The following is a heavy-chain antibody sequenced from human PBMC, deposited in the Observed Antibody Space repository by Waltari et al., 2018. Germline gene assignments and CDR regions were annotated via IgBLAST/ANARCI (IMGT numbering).Heavy chain of an antibody. J-gene: IGHJ5*02. CDR2: IYYSGST. V-gene: IGHV4-59*01. Sequence: QVQLQESGPGLVKPSETLSLTGTVPGGSISSYSWSWIRQPPGKGLEWLGYIYYSGSTNYNPSLKSRVTISVDTSKNQFSLKLSSVTAADTAVYYCARDFRGPWGQGTLVTVSS. CDR1: GGSISSYS. CDR3: ARDFRGP.